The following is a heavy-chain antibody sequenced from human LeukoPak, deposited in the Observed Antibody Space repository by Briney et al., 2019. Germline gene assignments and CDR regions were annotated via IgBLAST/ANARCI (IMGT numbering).Heavy chain of an antibody. D-gene: IGHD3-10*01. CDR2: MNWNGGST. Sequence: PGGSLRLSCAASGFTFDDYGMSWVRQAPGKGLEWVSGMNWNGGSTGYADSVKGRFTISRDNAKNSLYLQMNSLRAEDTALYYCARKLYDSGRGDYFDYWGQGTLVTVSS. J-gene: IGHJ4*02. CDR1: GFTFDDYG. V-gene: IGHV3-20*04. CDR3: ARKLYDSGRGDYFDY.